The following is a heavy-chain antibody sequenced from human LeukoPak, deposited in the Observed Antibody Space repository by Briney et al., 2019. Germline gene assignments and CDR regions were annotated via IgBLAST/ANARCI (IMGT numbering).Heavy chain of an antibody. J-gene: IGHJ4*02. CDR3: ARDFDTSGYYTGH. D-gene: IGHD3-22*01. V-gene: IGHV1-2*02. Sequence: ASVKVSCKASGYTFTGYYMHWVRQAPGQRLEWMGWINPNSGGTNYAQKFQGRVTMTRDTSISTAYMELRRLRSDDTAVYYCARDFDTSGYYTGHWGQGTLVTVSS. CDR1: GYTFTGYY. CDR2: INPNSGGT.